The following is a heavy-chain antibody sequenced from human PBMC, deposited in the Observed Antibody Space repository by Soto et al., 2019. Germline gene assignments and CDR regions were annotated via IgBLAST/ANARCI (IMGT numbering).Heavy chain of an antibody. Sequence: SETLSLTCTVSGGSISSYYWSWIRQPPGKGLEWIGYIYYSGSTNYNPSLKSRVTISVDTSKNQFSLTLSSVTAADTAIYYCASQDYDKSVYYFDYWGRGTLVTVSS. D-gene: IGHD3-22*01. CDR2: IYYSGST. V-gene: IGHV4-59*12. CDR1: GGSISSYY. J-gene: IGHJ4*02. CDR3: ASQDYDKSVYYFDY.